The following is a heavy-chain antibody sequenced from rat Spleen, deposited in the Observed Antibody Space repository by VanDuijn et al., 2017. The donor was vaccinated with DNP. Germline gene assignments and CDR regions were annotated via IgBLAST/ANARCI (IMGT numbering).Heavy chain of an antibody. D-gene: IGHD1-3*01. V-gene: IGHV2S8*01. CDR3: TRRTVARGCFDY. Sequence: QVQLRESGPGLVQPSQTLSLTCNVSGFSLIKYGVSWVRQPPGKGLEWIAEVASGGNTYYKSGLKSRLTISRDTSKSQVFLQVNSLHTEDTAIYFCTRRTVARGCFDYWGQGAIVTVSS. CDR1: GFSLIKYG. CDR2: VASGGNT. J-gene: IGHJ2*01.